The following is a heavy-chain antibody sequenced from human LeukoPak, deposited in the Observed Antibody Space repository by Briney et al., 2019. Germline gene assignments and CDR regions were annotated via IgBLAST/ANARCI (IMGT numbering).Heavy chain of an antibody. CDR1: GYTFTGYY. CDR2: INPNSGGT. J-gene: IGHJ5*02. V-gene: IGHV1-2*02. D-gene: IGHD1-26*01. CDR3: ARVEDIVGATTTGFDP. Sequence: ASVKVSCKAPGYTFTGYYMHWVRQAPGQGLEWMGWINPNSGGTNYAQKFQGRVTMTRDTSISTAYMELSRLRSDDTAVYYCARVEDIVGATTTGFDPWGQGTLVTVSS.